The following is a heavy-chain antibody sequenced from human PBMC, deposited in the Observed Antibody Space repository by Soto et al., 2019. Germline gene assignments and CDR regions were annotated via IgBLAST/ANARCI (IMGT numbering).Heavy chain of an antibody. CDR3: ARQERTGIAAWIWFDP. V-gene: IGHV4-59*08. Sequence: SETLSLTCTVSGGSISSYYWSWIRQPPGKGLVWIGYIYYSGSTNYNPSLKSRVTISVDTSKNQFSLKLSSVTAADTAVYYCARQERTGIAAWIWFDPWGQGTLVTISS. D-gene: IGHD6-13*01. CDR2: IYYSGST. J-gene: IGHJ5*02. CDR1: GGSISSYY.